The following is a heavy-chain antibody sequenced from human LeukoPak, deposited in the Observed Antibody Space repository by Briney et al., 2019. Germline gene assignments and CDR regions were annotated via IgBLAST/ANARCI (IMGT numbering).Heavy chain of an antibody. CDR2: INPNTAGT. J-gene: IGHJ4*02. D-gene: IGHD4-23*01. CDR1: GYTFTDYF. V-gene: IGHV1-2*02. CDR3: ASISNAGGNGRFLPDY. Sequence: ASVKVSCKASGYTFTDYFMHWVRQAPGQGLEWMGWINPNTAGTNYAQKFQGRVTMTRDTSISTAYMELSRLTSDDTAVYYCASISNAGGNGRFLPDYWGQGTLVTVSS.